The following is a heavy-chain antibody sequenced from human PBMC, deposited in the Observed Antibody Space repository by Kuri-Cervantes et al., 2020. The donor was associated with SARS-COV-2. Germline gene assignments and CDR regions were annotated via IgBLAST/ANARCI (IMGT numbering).Heavy chain of an antibody. D-gene: IGHD6-13*01. CDR1: GFTFSSYA. CDR3: ARLSSSWYLDY. CDR2: ISSSSSYI. Sequence: GESLKISCAASGFTFSSYAMSWVRQAPGKGLEWVSSISSSSSYIYYADSVKGRFTISRDNAKNSLYLQMNSLRAEDTAVYYCARLSSSWYLDYWGQGTLVTVSS. V-gene: IGHV3-21*01. J-gene: IGHJ4*02.